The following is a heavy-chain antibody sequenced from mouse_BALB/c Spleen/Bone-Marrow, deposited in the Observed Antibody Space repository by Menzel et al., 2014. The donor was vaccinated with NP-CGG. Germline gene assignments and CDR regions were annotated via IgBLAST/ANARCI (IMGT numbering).Heavy chain of an antibody. J-gene: IGHJ4*01. CDR1: GYTFTSYW. V-gene: IGHV1S22*01. CDR3: TRWDYGYMDY. CDR2: IYPGSGST. D-gene: IGHD1-2*01. Sequence: LQQSGSELVRPGASVKLSCKASGYTFTSYWMHWVKQRHGQGLEWIGNIYPGSGSTNYDEKFKSKGTLTVDTSSSTAYMHLSSLTSEDSAVYYCTRWDYGYMDYWGQGTSVTVPS.